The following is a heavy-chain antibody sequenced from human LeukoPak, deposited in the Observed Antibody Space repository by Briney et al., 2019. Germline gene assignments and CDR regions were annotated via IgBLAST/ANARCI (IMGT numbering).Heavy chain of an antibody. J-gene: IGHJ6*02. V-gene: IGHV3-48*02. Sequence: GGSLRLSCAASGFTFSTYEMSWVRQAPGKGLEWVSYISSSSSTIYYADSVKGRFTISRDNAKNSLYLQMNSLRDEDTAVYYCARDEGITMVRGGSYYYGMDVWGQGTTVTVSS. CDR2: ISSSSSTI. D-gene: IGHD3-10*01. CDR1: GFTFSTYE. CDR3: ARDEGITMVRGGSYYYGMDV.